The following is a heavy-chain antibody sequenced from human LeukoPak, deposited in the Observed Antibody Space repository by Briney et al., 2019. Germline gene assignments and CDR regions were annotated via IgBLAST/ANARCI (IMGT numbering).Heavy chain of an antibody. V-gene: IGHV1-8*01. CDR1: GYTFTSYD. J-gene: IGHJ6*02. CDR3: AKDIGESSSSVGGRYYYGMDV. CDR2: MNPNSGNT. Sequence: ASVKVSCKASGYTFTSYDINWVRQATGQGLEWMGWMNPNSGNTGYAQKFQGRVTMNRDTSTSTVYMELSSLRSEDTAVYYCAKDIGESSSSVGGRYYYGMDVWGQGTTVTVSS. D-gene: IGHD6-6*01.